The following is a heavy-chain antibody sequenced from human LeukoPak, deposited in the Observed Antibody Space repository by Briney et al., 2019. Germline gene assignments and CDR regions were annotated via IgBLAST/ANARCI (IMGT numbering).Heavy chain of an antibody. CDR2: ISYDGSNK. Sequence: GRSLRLSCAASGFTFSSYGMHWVRQAPGKGLEWVAVISYDGSNKYYADSVKGRFTISRDNSKNTLYLQMNSLRAEDTALYHCAVQANYGSGSYWPKHTPRGAFDIWGQGTMVTVSS. V-gene: IGHV3-30*03. CDR3: AVQANYGSGSYWPKHTPRGAFDI. D-gene: IGHD3-10*01. J-gene: IGHJ3*02. CDR1: GFTFSSYG.